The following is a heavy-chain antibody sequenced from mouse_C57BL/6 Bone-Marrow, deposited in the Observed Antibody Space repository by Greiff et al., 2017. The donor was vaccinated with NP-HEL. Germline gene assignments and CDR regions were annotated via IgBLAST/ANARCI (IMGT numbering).Heavy chain of an antibody. D-gene: IGHD2-2*01. CDR1: GFTFSSYT. CDR2: ISGGGGNT. CDR3: ARHDDGYGRVDY. Sequence: EVQGVESGGGLVKPGGSLKLSCAASGFTFSSYTMSWVRQTPEKRLEWVATISGGGGNTYYPDSVKGRFTISRDNAKNTLYLQMSSLRSEDTALYYCARHDDGYGRVDYWGQGTTLTVSS. V-gene: IGHV5-9*01. J-gene: IGHJ2*01.